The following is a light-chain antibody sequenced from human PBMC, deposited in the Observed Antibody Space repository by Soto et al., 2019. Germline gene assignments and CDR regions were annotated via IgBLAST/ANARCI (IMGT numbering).Light chain of an antibody. J-gene: IGLJ1*01. CDR1: SSDIGGHHF. CDR3: RSYTSSSLYV. CDR2: EVT. V-gene: IGLV2-14*01. Sequence: QSLLTQPASVSGSPGQSITISCTGTSSDIGGHHFVSWYQQQSGKAPKLVIYEVTDRPSGVSDRFSGSKSGNTASLTISGLQPEDEADYYCRSYTSSSLYVFGTGTKVTVL.